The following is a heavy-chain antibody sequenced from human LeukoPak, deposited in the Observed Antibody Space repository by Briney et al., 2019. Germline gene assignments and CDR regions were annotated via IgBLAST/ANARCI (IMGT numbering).Heavy chain of an antibody. Sequence: GGSLRLSCAASGFTFSSYSLNWVRQAPGKGLEWVSYITTSGDPKYYADSVQGRFTISRDNAKNSLSLQMNNLAAADTAVYYCGRNLHSTGWPKVDFWGQGTLVTVSS. D-gene: IGHD6-19*01. CDR2: ITTSGDPK. V-gene: IGHV3-48*04. J-gene: IGHJ4*02. CDR1: GFTFSSYS. CDR3: GRNLHSTGWPKVDF.